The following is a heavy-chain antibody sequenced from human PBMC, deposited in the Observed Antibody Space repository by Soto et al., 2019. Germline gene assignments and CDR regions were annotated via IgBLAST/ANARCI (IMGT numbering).Heavy chain of an antibody. Sequence: SETLSLTCTVSGGSISSSSYYWGWIRQPPGKGLEWIGSIYYSGSTYYNPSLKSRVTISVDTSKNQFSLKLSSVTAADTAVYYCARLLMVYAQIDYWGQGTLVTVSS. CDR2: IYYSGST. D-gene: IGHD2-8*01. J-gene: IGHJ4*02. CDR3: ARLLMVYAQIDY. CDR1: GGSISSSSYY. V-gene: IGHV4-39*01.